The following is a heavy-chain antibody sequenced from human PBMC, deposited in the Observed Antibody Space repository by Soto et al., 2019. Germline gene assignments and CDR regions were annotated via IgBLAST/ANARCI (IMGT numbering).Heavy chain of an antibody. CDR1: GFTFSSYA. CDR2: ISGSGGST. D-gene: IGHD2-2*01. Sequence: PGGSLRLSCAASGFTFSSYAMSWVRQAPGKGLEWVSAISGSGGSTYYADSVKGRFTISRDNSKNTLYLQMNSLRAEDTAVYYCAKGCSSPSCYGYYGMDVWGQGTTVTVSS. J-gene: IGHJ6*02. CDR3: AKGCSSPSCYGYYGMDV. V-gene: IGHV3-23*01.